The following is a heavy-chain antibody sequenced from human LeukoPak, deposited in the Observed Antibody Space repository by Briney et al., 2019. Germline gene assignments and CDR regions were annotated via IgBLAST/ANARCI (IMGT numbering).Heavy chain of an antibody. J-gene: IGHJ4*02. D-gene: IGHD3-16*01. CDR2: IYYSGST. CDR3: ASTYYDYVWGSYLPVSNYYFDY. V-gene: IGHV4-39*01. Sequence: SETLSLTCTVSGGSISSSSYYWGWIRQPPGKGLEWIGSIYYSGSTYYNPSLKSRVTISVDTSKNQFSLKLSSVTAADTAVYYCASTYYDYVWGSYLPVSNYYFDYWGQGTLVTVSS. CDR1: GGSISSSSYY.